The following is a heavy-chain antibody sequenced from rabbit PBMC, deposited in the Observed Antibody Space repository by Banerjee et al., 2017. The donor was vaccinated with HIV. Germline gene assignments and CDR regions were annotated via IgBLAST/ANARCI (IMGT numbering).Heavy chain of an antibody. Sequence: QSLEESGGDLVKPGASLTLTCTASGFDFSGNAMCWVRQAPGKGLEWIACIYAGSSARTYYASWAKGRFTISKTSSTTVTLQMTSLTAADTATYFCAGEREYAFNLWGPGTLVTVS. J-gene: IGHJ4*01. V-gene: IGHV1S40*01. CDR2: IYAGSSART. CDR1: GFDFSGNA. CDR3: AGEREYAFNL.